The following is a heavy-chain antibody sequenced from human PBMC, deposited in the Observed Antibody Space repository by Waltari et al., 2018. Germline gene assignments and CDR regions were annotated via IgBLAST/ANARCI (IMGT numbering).Heavy chain of an antibody. Sequence: QVQLQESGPGLVKPSETLSLTCAVSGYSISSGYYWGWIRQPPGKGLEWIGSIYHSGSTYYNPSLKSRVTISVDTSKNQFSLKLSSVTAADTAVYYCARGLMIVVVTTTDAFDIWGQGTTVTVSS. CDR2: IYHSGST. CDR1: GYSISSGYY. CDR3: ARGLMIVVVTTTDAFDI. D-gene: IGHD3-22*01. V-gene: IGHV4-38-2*01. J-gene: IGHJ3*02.